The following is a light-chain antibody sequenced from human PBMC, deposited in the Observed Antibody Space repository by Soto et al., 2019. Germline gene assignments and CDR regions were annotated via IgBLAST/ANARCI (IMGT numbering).Light chain of an antibody. CDR3: CSSGGSPTYV. CDR2: EVN. Sequence: QSALTQPASVSGSPGQSITISCTGTSSNVGSYKLVSWYQQHPGKAPKLMIFEVNKPPSGVSNRFSGSKSGNTASLTISGLKVEDEADYYCCSSGGSPTYVFGTGTKVTVL. V-gene: IGLV2-23*02. CDR1: SSNVGSYKL. J-gene: IGLJ1*01.